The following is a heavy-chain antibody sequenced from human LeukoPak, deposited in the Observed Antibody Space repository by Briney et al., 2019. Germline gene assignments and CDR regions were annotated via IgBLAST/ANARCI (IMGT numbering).Heavy chain of an antibody. Sequence: GGSLRLSCAASGFTFSSYAMSWVRQAPGKGLEWVADINEDGSEKYYADSVEGRFSISRDNARNSLYLQMNSLRADDTAVYYCTGETYYFDYWGQGTLVTVSS. V-gene: IGHV3-7*01. CDR1: GFTFSSYA. J-gene: IGHJ4*02. CDR3: TGETYYFDY. CDR2: INEDGSEK.